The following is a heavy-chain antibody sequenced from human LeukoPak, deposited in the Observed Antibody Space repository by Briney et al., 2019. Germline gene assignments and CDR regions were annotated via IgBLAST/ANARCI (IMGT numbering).Heavy chain of an antibody. J-gene: IGHJ4*02. V-gene: IGHV3-33*08. CDR1: GFPFSSYG. CDR2: IWYDGSNK. CDR3: ARGPPRSSSRLYYFDY. Sequence: GGSLRLSCSASGFPFSSYGMHWVRQAPGKGLEWVAVIWYDGSNKYYADSVKGRFTISRDNSKNTLYLQMNSLRAEDTAVYYCARGPPRSSSRLYYFDYWGQGTLVTVSS. D-gene: IGHD2-2*01.